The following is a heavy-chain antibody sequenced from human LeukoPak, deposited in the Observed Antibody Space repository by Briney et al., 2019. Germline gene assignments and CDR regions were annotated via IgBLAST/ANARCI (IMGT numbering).Heavy chain of an antibody. V-gene: IGHV1-18*01. CDR2: ISAYNGNT. CDR1: GYTFTNFG. Sequence: ASVKVSCKASGYTFTNFGISWVRQAPGQGLEWMGWISAYNGNTNYAQRLQGRVTMTADTSTSTAYMELRSLRSDDTAVYYCARDRDYGDYNTQDLFVYWGQGTLVTVSS. D-gene: IGHD4-17*01. J-gene: IGHJ4*02. CDR3: ARDRDYGDYNTQDLFVY.